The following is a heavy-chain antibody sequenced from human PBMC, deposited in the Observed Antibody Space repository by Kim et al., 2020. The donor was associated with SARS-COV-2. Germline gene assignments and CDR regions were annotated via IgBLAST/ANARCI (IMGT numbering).Heavy chain of an antibody. Sequence: GRFTITRDNSKNPLCLQMNSLGAEDTAVYYCARDGGIAALYGMDGWGQGTTVTVSS. V-gene: IGHV3-30*07. J-gene: IGHJ6*02. D-gene: IGHD6-13*01. CDR3: ARDGGIAALYGMDG.